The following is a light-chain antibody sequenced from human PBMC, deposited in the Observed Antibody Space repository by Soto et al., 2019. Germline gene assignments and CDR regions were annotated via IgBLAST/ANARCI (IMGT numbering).Light chain of an antibody. CDR3: QQYNLYSWT. CDR1: QSISYW. J-gene: IGKJ1*01. Sequence: IQMTQYPSTLSSSVGDRVTITCRASQSISYWLAWYQQKPGKAPNLLIYKASSLKSGVPSRFSGSGSGTEFTLTISSLQADDFATYYCQQYNLYSWTFGQGTKVDIK. V-gene: IGKV1-5*03. CDR2: KAS.